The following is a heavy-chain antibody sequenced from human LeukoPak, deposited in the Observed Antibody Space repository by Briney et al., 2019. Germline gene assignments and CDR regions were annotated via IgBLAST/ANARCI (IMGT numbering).Heavy chain of an antibody. CDR1: GGSISSSNW. CDR3: ASRTWAAAYFQH. CDR2: IYHSGST. V-gene: IGHV4-4*02. D-gene: IGHD1/OR15-1a*01. Sequence: PSETLSLTCAVSGGSISSSNWWSWVRQPPGKGLEWIGEIYHSGSTNYNPSLKSRVTISVDKSKNQFSLKLSSVTAADTAVYYCASRTWAAAYFQHWGQGALVTVSS. J-gene: IGHJ1*01.